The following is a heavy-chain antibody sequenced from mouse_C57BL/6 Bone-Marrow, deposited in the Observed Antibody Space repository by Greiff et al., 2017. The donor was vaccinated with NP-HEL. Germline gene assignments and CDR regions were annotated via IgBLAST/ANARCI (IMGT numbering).Heavy chain of an antibody. V-gene: IGHV1-39*01. J-gene: IGHJ1*03. CDR1: GYSFTDYN. CDR3: ARVTTVARGGYFDV. D-gene: IGHD1-1*01. CDR2: INPNYGTT. Sequence: EVKLMESGPELVKPGASVKISCKASGYSFTDYNMNWVKQSNGKSLEWIGVINPNYGTTSYNQKFKGKATLTVDQSSSTAYMQLNSLTSEDSAVYYCARVTTVARGGYFDVWGTGTTVTVSS.